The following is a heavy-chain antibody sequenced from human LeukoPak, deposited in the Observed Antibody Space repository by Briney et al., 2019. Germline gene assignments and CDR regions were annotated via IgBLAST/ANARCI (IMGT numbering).Heavy chain of an antibody. J-gene: IGHJ4*02. D-gene: IGHD4-17*01. V-gene: IGHV4-59*08. Sequence: SETLSLTCTVSGGSISNYWSWIRQPPGKGLEWIGYIYDSGSTNYNPSLKSRVTISVDTSKNQFSLKLTSVTAADTAVYYCASGMTTVDYWGQGTLVTVSS. CDR3: ASGMTTVDY. CDR1: GGSISNY. CDR2: IYDSGST.